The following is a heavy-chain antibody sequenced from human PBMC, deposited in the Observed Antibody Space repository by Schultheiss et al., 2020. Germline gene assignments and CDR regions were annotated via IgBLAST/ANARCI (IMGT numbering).Heavy chain of an antibody. CDR1: GGSISSSSYY. CDR3: ARHKSIAAPEEHRKRGFRFDY. J-gene: IGHJ4*02. D-gene: IGHD6-6*01. V-gene: IGHV4-39*01. Sequence: SQPLSLTCTVSGGSISSSSYYWGWIRQPPGKGLEWIGSIYYSGSTYYNPSLKSRVTISVDTSKNQFSLKLSSVTAADTAVYYCARHKSIAAPEEHRKRGFRFDYWGQGTLVTVSS. CDR2: IYYSGST.